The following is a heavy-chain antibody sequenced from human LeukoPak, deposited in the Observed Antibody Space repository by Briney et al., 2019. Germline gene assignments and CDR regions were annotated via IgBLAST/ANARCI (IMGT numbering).Heavy chain of an antibody. Sequence: GGSLRLSCAASGFTFDDYAMHWVRQAPGKGLEWIAYLSSSGSAFSYADSVKGRFTIARDNAKNSVYLEMNSLRADDTAVYYCARSARLMKGVVEVTALDDWGQGTLVTVSS. V-gene: IGHV3-48*03. CDR3: ARSARLMKGVVEVTALDD. CDR2: LSSSGSAF. CDR1: GFTFDDYA. D-gene: IGHD3-3*01. J-gene: IGHJ4*02.